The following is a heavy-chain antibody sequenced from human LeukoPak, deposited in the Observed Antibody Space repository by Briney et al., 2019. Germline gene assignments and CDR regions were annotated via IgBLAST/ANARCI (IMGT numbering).Heavy chain of an antibody. J-gene: IGHJ3*02. Sequence: SVKVSCKASGGTFSSYAISWVRQAPGQGLEWMGGIIPIFGTANYAQKFQGRVTITADESTSTAYMELSSLRSEDTAVYYCTKIKSVSDAFDIWGQGTMVTVSS. V-gene: IGHV1-69*01. CDR2: IIPIFGTA. CDR1: GGTFSSYA. CDR3: TKIKSVSDAFDI.